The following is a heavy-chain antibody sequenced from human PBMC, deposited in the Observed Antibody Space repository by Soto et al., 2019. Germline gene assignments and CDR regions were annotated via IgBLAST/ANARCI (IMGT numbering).Heavy chain of an antibody. CDR3: AYSSTPFDY. CDR2: ISGSGGST. Sequence: EVPLLESWGGLVQPGGSLRLSCAASGFTFSSYAMSWVRQAPGKGLEWVAAISGSGGSTYYADSVKGRFTISRDNSKNTLYLQMNSLRAEDTAVYYCAYSSTPFDYWGQGTLVTVSS. D-gene: IGHD6-13*01. CDR1: GFTFSSYA. J-gene: IGHJ4*02. V-gene: IGHV3-23*01.